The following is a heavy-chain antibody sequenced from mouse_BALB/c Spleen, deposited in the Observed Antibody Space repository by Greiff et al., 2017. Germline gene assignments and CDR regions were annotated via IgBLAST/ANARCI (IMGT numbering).Heavy chain of an antibody. D-gene: IGHD2-4*01. CDR1: GYTFSSYW. CDR2: ILPGSGST. V-gene: IGHV1-9*01. CDR3: ARSYDYDGYWYFDV. J-gene: IGHJ1*01. Sequence: QVQLQQSGAELMKPGASVKISCKATGYTFSSYWIEWVKQRPGHGLEWIGEILPGSGSTNYNEKFKGKATFTADTSSNTAYMQLSSLTSEDSAVYYCARSYDYDGYWYFDVWGAGTTVTVSS.